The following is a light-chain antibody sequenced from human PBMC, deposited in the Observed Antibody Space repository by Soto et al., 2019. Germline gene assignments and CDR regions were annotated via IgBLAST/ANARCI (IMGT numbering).Light chain of an antibody. CDR2: EGS. Sequence: SALTQPASVSGSPGQSITISCTGTSSDVGSYNLVSWYQQHPGKAPKLMIYEGSKRPSGVSNRFSGSKSGNTASLTISGLQAEDEADYYCCSYAGSSTYVFGTGTKVIGL. J-gene: IGLJ1*01. CDR1: SSDVGSYNL. CDR3: CSYAGSSTYV. V-gene: IGLV2-23*01.